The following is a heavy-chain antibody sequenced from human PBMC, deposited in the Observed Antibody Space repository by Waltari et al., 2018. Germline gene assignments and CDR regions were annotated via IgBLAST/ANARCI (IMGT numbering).Heavy chain of an antibody. CDR1: GFTFSGSA. CDR3: TSLTAGAV. J-gene: IGHJ4*02. CDR2: IRSKANSYAT. V-gene: IGHV3-73*01. D-gene: IGHD5-18*01. Sequence: EVQLVESGGGLVQPGGSLKLSCAASGFTFSGSAMHWVSQASGKGLELVGRIRSKANSYATAYSASGKVRFTISRDDSKNTAYLQMNSLKTEDTAVYYCTSLTAGAVWGQGTLVTVSS.